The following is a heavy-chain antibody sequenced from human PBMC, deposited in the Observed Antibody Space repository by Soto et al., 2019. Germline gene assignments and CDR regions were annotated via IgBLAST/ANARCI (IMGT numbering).Heavy chain of an antibody. CDR3: VRNRGWYNLDH. V-gene: IGHV3-7*03. Sequence: GGSLRLSCSVSGFRISDFWMTWVRQAPGKGLEWVANINKEGGDVGYGDSVKGRFTISRDNAMNSLDLQMNSLRVEDTAVYYCVRNRGWYNLDHWGQGALVTVSS. J-gene: IGHJ4*02. CDR1: GFRISDFW. D-gene: IGHD6-19*01. CDR2: INKEGGDV.